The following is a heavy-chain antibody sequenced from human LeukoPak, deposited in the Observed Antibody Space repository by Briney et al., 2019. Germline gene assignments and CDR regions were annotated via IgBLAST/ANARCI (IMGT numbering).Heavy chain of an antibody. J-gene: IGHJ4*02. CDR3: ARSTYSSSDYFDY. V-gene: IGHV1-2*02. D-gene: IGHD6-6*01. CDR1: GYTFTGYY. Sequence: ASVKVSCKASGYTFTGYYMHWVRQAPGQGLEWMGWINPNSGGTNYAQKFQGRVTMTRDTSISTAYMELSRLRSDDTAVYYCARSTYSSSDYFDYWGQGTLVTASS. CDR2: INPNSGGT.